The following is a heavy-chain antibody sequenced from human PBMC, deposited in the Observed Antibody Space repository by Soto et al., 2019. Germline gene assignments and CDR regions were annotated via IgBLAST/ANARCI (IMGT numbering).Heavy chain of an antibody. Sequence: PSETLSLTCTVSGGSIGSYYWSWIRQPAGKGLEWIGRIYTSGSTNYNPSLKSRVTMSVDTSKNQFSLKLSSVTAADTAVYYCAREDCSSTSCATYYYDSSGPDAFDIWGQGTMVTVSS. CDR1: GGSIGSYY. CDR2: IYTSGST. V-gene: IGHV4-4*07. CDR3: AREDCSSTSCATYYYDSSGPDAFDI. D-gene: IGHD3-22*01. J-gene: IGHJ3*02.